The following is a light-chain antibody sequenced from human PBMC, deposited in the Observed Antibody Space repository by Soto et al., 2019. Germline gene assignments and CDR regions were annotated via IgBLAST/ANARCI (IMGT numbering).Light chain of an antibody. CDR3: QQVNEYPIT. CDR2: PAS. J-gene: IGKJ5*01. Sequence: DIQMTQSASSLPASVGGTISTTRRSFQTIRKSLNWYKQRPGKAPKIMIYPASTLQSGVPSRFRGSGSGTDFTLTISSLKPEDFAAYHCQQVNEYPITVGQGTRLEIK. CDR1: QTIRKS. V-gene: IGKV1-9*01.